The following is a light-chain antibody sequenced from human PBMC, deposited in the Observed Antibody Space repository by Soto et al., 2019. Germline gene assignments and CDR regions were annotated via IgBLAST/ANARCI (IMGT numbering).Light chain of an antibody. CDR1: SSNIETND. V-gene: IGLV1-47*02. J-gene: IGLJ2*01. CDR3: ATWDDSLRGVV. CDR2: SND. Sequence: QPVLTQPPSASGTPGQRVTISCSGSSSNIETNDIFWHQQLPGSAPKLLIYSNDQRPSGVPDRFSASKSGTSASLAISGLRSEDEAEYFCATWDDSLRGVVFGGGTKLTVL.